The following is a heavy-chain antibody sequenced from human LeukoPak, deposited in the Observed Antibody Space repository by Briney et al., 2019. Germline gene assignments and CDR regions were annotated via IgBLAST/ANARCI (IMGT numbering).Heavy chain of an antibody. J-gene: IGHJ3*02. V-gene: IGHV4-30-2*01. CDR2: IYHSGST. Sequence: SQTLSLTCAVSGRSISSGGYSWSWIRQPPGRGLEWIGYIYHSGSTYYNPSLKSRVTISVDRSKNQFSLKLSSVTAADTAVYYCARAPSYYGSGSYYAFDIWGQGTMVTVSS. D-gene: IGHD3-10*01. CDR1: GRSISSGGYS. CDR3: ARAPSYYGSGSYYAFDI.